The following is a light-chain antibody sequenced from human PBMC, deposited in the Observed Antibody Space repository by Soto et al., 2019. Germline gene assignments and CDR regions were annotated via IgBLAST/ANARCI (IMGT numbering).Light chain of an antibody. CDR1: SSNIGAGYD. CDR2: GNS. J-gene: IGLJ2*01. Sequence: QSVLTQPPSVSGAPGQRVTISCTGSSSNIGAGYDVHWYQQLPGTAPKLLIYGNSNRPSGVPDRFSGSKSGTSASLAITGLQAEDEADYYCQSYDSRPYVVFGGGTKVTVL. CDR3: QSYDSRPYVV. V-gene: IGLV1-40*01.